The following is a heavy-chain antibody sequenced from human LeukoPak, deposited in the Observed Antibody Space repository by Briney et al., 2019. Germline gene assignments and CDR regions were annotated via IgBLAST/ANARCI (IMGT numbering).Heavy chain of an antibody. D-gene: IGHD3-16*01. Sequence: GGSLRLSCAASGFTFSSYWVSWVRQAPGKGLEWVANIKQDGSEKYYVDSVKGRFTISRDNAKNSLYLQMNSLRAEDTAVYYCARTRGYGGGSYFDYWGQGTLVTVTS. CDR2: IKQDGSEK. V-gene: IGHV3-7*01. J-gene: IGHJ4*02. CDR1: GFTFSSYW. CDR3: ARTRGYGGGSYFDY.